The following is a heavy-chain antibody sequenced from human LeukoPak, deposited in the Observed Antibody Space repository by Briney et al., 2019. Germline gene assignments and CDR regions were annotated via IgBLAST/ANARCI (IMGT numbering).Heavy chain of an antibody. V-gene: IGHV3-30*18. CDR2: ISSDGTNK. J-gene: IGHJ6*02. CDR3: AKDPIAVAGNNYYRMDV. CDR1: GFTFSRYG. Sequence: GGSLRLSCAASGFTFSRYGMYWVRQAPGKGLEWVAVISSDGTNKYYADSVKGRFTISRDNSKNTLYLQMNSLRAEDTAVYYCAKDPIAVAGNNYYRMDVWGQGTTVTVSS. D-gene: IGHD6-19*01.